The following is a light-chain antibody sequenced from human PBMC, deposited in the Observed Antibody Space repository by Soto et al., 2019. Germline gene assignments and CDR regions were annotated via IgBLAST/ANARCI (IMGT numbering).Light chain of an antibody. CDR1: QSVTNSF. Sequence: EIVLAQSPGTLALSPGERATLSCRASQSVTNSFLAWYQQKPGQAPRLLIYGASRRATGIPDRFTGSGSESDFTLTISRLEPDDFAVYYCQQYVSSPWAFGQGTKVEI. CDR2: GAS. CDR3: QQYVSSPWA. J-gene: IGKJ1*01. V-gene: IGKV3-20*01.